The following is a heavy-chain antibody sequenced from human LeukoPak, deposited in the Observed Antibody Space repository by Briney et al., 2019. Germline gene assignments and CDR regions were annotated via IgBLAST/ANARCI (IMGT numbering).Heavy chain of an antibody. J-gene: IGHJ4*02. CDR1: GIPFYDYP. CDR3: ATGSQPGTTFDY. Sequence: GSLRPSCAASGIPFYDYPMHLVRQASREGLGWVSLISGDGSVTYYADSVKGRFTISRDNSKNSLYLQMNSLRLEDTAFYYCATGSQPGTTFDYWGQGTLVTASS. V-gene: IGHV3-43*02. CDR2: ISGDGSVT. D-gene: IGHD1-14*01.